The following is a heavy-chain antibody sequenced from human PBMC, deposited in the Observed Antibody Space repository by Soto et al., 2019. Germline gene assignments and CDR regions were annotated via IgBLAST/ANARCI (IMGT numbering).Heavy chain of an antibody. V-gene: IGHV3-48*02. Sequence: EVQLVESGGGLVQPGGSLRLSCVASGFTLSNYSMNWVRQAPGKGLEWISYISSGSDIIYYADSVKGRFTVSRDNAKNSLYLQMNSLRDEDTAVYYCARPGEGVLFYYALDVWGQGTTVTVSS. CDR1: GFTLSNYS. CDR3: ARPGEGVLFYYALDV. CDR2: ISSGSDII. J-gene: IGHJ6*02. D-gene: IGHD3-16*01.